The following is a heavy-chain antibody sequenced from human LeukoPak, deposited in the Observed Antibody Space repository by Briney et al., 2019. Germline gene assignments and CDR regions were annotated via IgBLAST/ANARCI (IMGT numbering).Heavy chain of an antibody. CDR1: GFTFSSYS. CDR3: ARGVVAITSGAFDI. V-gene: IGHV3-21*01. J-gene: IGHJ3*02. CDR2: ISTTSSYI. Sequence: TGGSLRLSCAASGFTFSSYSMNWVRQAPGKGLEWVSSISTTSSYIYYADSVKGRFTISRDNAKNSLYLQMNSLRAEDTAVYYCARGVVAITSGAFDIWGQGTMATVSS. D-gene: IGHD3-22*01.